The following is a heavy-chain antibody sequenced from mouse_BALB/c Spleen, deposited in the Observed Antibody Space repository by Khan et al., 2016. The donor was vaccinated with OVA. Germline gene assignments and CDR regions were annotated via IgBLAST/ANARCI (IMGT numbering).Heavy chain of an antibody. D-gene: IGHD1-1*02. CDR3: ASGGYWYFDD. V-gene: IGHV9-3-1*01. CDR2: INTYTGEP. CDR1: GYTFTNYG. J-gene: IGHJ1*01. Sequence: LVESGPELKKPGETVKLSCKASGYTFTNYGMNWVKQTPGKGLKWMGWINTYTGEPTYDDDFKGRFAYSLDTSASTAYLQIHNLKTGDSVTYFCASGGYWYFDDWGAGTTVTVSS.